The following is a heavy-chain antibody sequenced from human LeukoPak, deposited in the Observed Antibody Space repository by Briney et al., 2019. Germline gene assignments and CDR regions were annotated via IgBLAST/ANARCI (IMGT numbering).Heavy chain of an antibody. CDR2: ISASGGGT. CDR3: AKRSSGYALEWFDP. V-gene: IGHV3-23*01. D-gene: IGHD3-22*01. Sequence: GGSLRLSCAASGFTFSNYGMSWVRQAPGQGLEWVSAISASGGGTYYADSVKGRFTISRDNSKDTLYLQMNSLRAEDTAVYYCAKRSSGYALEWFDPWGQGTLVTVSS. CDR1: GFTFSNYG. J-gene: IGHJ5*02.